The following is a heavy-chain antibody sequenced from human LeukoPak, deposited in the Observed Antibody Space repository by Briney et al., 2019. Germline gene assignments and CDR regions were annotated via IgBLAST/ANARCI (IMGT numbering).Heavy chain of an antibody. V-gene: IGHV3-74*01. CDR2: INYDGSST. CDR3: AREGYGGSFDY. J-gene: IGHJ4*02. Sequence: PGGSLRLSCAVAGFTFRSYWMHWVRHAPGKGLLWVSRINYDGSSTNYADSVKGRFTISRDNAENTVYLQMNSLRGEDTAVFYCAREGYGGSFDYWGQGTLVTVSS. D-gene: IGHD1-26*01. CDR1: GFTFRSYW.